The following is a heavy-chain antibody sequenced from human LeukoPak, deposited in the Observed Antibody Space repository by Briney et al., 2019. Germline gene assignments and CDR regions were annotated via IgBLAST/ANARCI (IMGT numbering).Heavy chain of an antibody. CDR1: GYTFTDYY. CDR2: INPDTAGT. D-gene: IGHD3-16*01. CDR3: ARAPVSAPLYYFHY. V-gene: IGHV1-2*02. Sequence: ASVKVSCKASGYTFTDYYMHWVRQAPGQGLEWMGWINPDTAGTNYAPKFQGRVTMTRDTSISAAYMELSRLRSDDTAVYYCARAPVSAPLYYFHYWGQGTLVTVSS. J-gene: IGHJ4*02.